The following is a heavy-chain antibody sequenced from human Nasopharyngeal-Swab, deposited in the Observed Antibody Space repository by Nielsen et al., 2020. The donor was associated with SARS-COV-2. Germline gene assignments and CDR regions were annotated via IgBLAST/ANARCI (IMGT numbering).Heavy chain of an antibody. V-gene: IGHV3-49*03. J-gene: IGHJ4*02. CDR2: IRSKAYGGTL. CDR3: ARGVVRYFWSGYPPFDF. Sequence: GASLKSSRTASGFTFGDYAMRWFRQAPGRGQEWVGFIRSKAYGGTLDYAASVKGRFTISRDDSKTIAYLQMNSLKTEDTAVYYCARGVVRYFWSGYPPFDFWGQGTLVTVSS. D-gene: IGHD3-3*01. CDR1: GFTFGDYA.